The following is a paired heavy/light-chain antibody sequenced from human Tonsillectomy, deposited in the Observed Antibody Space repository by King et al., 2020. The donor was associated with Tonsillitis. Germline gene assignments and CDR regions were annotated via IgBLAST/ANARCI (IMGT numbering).Light chain of an antibody. V-gene: IGKV1-39*01. CDR1: QSISSY. CDR3: QQSYSTPKWT. J-gene: IGKJ1*01. CDR2: AAS. Sequence: DIQMTQSPSSLSASVGDRVTITCRASQSISSYLNWYQQKPGKAPKLLIYAASSLQSGVPSRFSGSGSGTDFTLTISSLQPEDFATYYCQQSYSTPKWTFGQGTKVEIK.
Heavy chain of an antibody. J-gene: IGHJ6*02. CDR1: GFTFSNAW. CDR3: TTGPPVLRYFDWLLYWTTLGGMDV. V-gene: IGHV3-15*01. D-gene: IGHD3-9*01. Sequence: EVQLVESGGGLVKPGGSLRLSCAASGFTFSNAWMSWVRQAPGKGLEWVGRIKSKTDGGTTDYAAPVKGRFTISRDDSKNTLYLQMNSLKTEDTAVYYCTTGPPVLRYFDWLLYWTTLGGMDVWGQGTTVTVSS. CDR2: IKSKTDGGTT.